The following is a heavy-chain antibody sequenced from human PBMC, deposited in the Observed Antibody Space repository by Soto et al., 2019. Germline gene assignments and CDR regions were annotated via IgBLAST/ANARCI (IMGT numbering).Heavy chain of an antibody. Sequence: GGSLRLSCAASGLMFSRSDWHWVRQVTGKGLEWDSGIGTAHDTYYADSVKGRFTMSRENAKNSLYLQMNNLRDADTAVYYCARESADAVTAAWSLDLWGRGXLVTVSS. V-gene: IGHV3-13*01. D-gene: IGHD2-21*02. CDR3: ARESADAVTAAWSLDL. CDR2: IGTAHDT. CDR1: GLMFSRSD. J-gene: IGHJ2*01.